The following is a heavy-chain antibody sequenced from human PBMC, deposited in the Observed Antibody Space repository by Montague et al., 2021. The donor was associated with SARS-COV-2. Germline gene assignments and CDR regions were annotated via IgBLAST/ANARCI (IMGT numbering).Heavy chain of an antibody. V-gene: IGHV4-34*01. CDR2: INHSGST. J-gene: IGHJ6*02. CDR3: ARGPGVVIILASYYYYGMDV. D-gene: IGHD3-3*01. CDR1: GGSFSGYY. Sequence: SETLSLTCAVYGGSFSGYYCCWTRQPPGKGLEWIGEINHSGSTNXNPSLKSRVTISVDTSKNQFSLKLSSVTAADTAVYYCARGPGVVIILASYYYYGMDVWGQGTTVTVSS.